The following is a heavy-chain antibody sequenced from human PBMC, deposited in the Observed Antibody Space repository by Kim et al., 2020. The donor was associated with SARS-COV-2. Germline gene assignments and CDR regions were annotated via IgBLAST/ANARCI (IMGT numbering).Heavy chain of an antibody. J-gene: IGHJ6*02. CDR1: GGTFSSYA. CDR3: ASTFWSGYPSSYYYYGMDV. Sequence: SVKVSCKASGGTFSSYAISWVRQAPGQGLEWMGGIIPIFGTANYAQKFQGRVTITADESTSTAYMELSSLRSEDTAVYYCASTFWSGYPSSYYYYGMDVWGQGTTVTVSS. D-gene: IGHD3-3*01. CDR2: IIPIFGTA. V-gene: IGHV1-69*13.